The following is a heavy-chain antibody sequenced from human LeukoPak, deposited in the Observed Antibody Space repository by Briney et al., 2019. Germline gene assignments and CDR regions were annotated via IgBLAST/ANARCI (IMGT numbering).Heavy chain of an antibody. J-gene: IGHJ4*02. D-gene: IGHD5-12*01. V-gene: IGHV3-21*01. CDR2: ISSSSYI. Sequence: PGGSLRLSCAASGFTFSSYSMNWVRQAPGKGLEWVSSISSSSYIYYADSVKGRFTISRDNAKNSLYLQMNSLRAEDTAVYYCARVYSGYDIDYWGQGTLVTVSS. CDR1: GFTFSSYS. CDR3: ARVYSGYDIDY.